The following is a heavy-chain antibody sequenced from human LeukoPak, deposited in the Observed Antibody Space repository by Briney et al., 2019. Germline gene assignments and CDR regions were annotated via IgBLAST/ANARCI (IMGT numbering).Heavy chain of an antibody. CDR1: GFTFSSYA. V-gene: IGHV3-23*01. CDR2: ISGRGGST. J-gene: IGHJ3*02. CDR3: ALYCSGGSCYSMGGAFDI. D-gene: IGHD2-15*01. Sequence: GGSLRLSCAASGFTFSSYAMNWVRQAPGKGLEWVSAISGRGGSTYYADSVKGRFTISRDNSKNTLYLQMNSLRAEDTAVYYCALYCSGGSCYSMGGAFDIWGQGTVVTVSS.